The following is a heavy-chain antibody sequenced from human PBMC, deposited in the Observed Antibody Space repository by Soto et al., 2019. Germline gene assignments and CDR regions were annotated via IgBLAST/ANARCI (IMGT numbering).Heavy chain of an antibody. Sequence: CKASAGTFSSFAISWVRQAPGQGLEWMGGIIPIFGTANYAQKFQGRVTITADESTSTAYMELSSLRSEDTAVYYCPRRKYFDWLSGLRRFDYWGQGTLVTVSS. J-gene: IGHJ4*02. CDR2: IIPIFGTA. CDR3: PRRKYFDWLSGLRRFDY. V-gene: IGHV1-69*01. CDR1: AGTFSSFA. D-gene: IGHD3-9*01.